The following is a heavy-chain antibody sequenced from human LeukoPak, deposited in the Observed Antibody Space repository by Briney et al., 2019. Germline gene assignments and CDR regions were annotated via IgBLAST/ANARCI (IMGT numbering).Heavy chain of an antibody. Sequence: GGSLRLSCAASGSTFSSYSMNWVRQAPGKGLEWVSSISSSSSCIYYADSVKGRFTISRDNAKNSLYLQMNSLRAEDTAVYYCARTKMATTNWFDPWGQGTLVTVSS. D-gene: IGHD5-24*01. V-gene: IGHV3-21*01. J-gene: IGHJ5*02. CDR2: ISSSSSCI. CDR3: ARTKMATTNWFDP. CDR1: GSTFSSYS.